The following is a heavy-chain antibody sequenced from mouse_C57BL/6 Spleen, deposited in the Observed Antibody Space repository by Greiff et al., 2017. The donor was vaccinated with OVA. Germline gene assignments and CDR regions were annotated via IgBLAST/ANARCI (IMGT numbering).Heavy chain of an antibody. CDR1: GFTFSDYY. V-gene: IGHV5-12*01. Sequence: EVMLVESGGGLVQPGGSLRLSCAASGFTFSDYYMYWVRQTPEKRLEWVAYISNGGGSTYYPDTVKGRFTISRDNAKNTLYLQMSRLKSEDTAMYYCARRGVYYAMDYWGQGTSVTVSS. J-gene: IGHJ4*01. CDR2: ISNGGGST. CDR3: ARRGVYYAMDY.